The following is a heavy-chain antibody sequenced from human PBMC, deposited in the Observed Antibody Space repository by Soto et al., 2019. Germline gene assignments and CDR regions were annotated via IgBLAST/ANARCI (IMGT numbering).Heavy chain of an antibody. D-gene: IGHD3-22*01. CDR1: GFTFSSYA. Sequence: GSRRLSCAASGFTFSSYAMSWVRQAPGKGLEWVSAISGSGGSTYYADSVKGRFTISRDNSKNTLYLQMNSLRAEDTAVYYCAKDDPEYYYDSSGYRYGMDIWGQGTTVTVSS. J-gene: IGHJ6*02. CDR3: AKDDPEYYYDSSGYRYGMDI. CDR2: ISGSGGST. V-gene: IGHV3-23*01.